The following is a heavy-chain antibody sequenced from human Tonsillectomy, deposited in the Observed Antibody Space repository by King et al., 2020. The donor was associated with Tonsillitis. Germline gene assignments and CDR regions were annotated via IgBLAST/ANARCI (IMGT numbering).Heavy chain of an antibody. CDR1: GFTFHDYA. J-gene: IGHJ6*02. Sequence: VQLVESGGGLVQPGRSLRLSCAASGFTFHDYAMHWVRQAPGKSLEWVSGISWNSGIRGYADSVKGRFTISRDNAKNSLYLQMNSLRAEDTALYYCAKDSRADYYYDMDVWGQGTTVTVSS. CDR2: ISWNSGIR. CDR3: AKDSRADYYYDMDV. V-gene: IGHV3-9*01.